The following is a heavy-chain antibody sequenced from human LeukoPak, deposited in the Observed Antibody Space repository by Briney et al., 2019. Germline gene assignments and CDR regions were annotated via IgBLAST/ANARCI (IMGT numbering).Heavy chain of an antibody. CDR3: STWADLYDY. CDR2: IRSKTDGGTT. Sequence: GGPLRLSCEGSGFTFSNAWMSWVRQAPGKGLEWVGRIRSKTDGGTTDYATPVKGRFIISRDDSRNTLYLKMNSLKTEDTALYYCSTWADLYDYWGQGTLVTVSS. CDR1: GFTFSNAW. V-gene: IGHV3-15*01. J-gene: IGHJ4*02.